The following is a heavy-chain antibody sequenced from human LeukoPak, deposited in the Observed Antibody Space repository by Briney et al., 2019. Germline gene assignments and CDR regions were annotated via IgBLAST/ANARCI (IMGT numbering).Heavy chain of an antibody. D-gene: IGHD1-14*01. Sequence: GASVKVSCKASGYTFSTYDIHWVRQATGRGHEWMGSMDPNSGNTVYARKFQGRVTMTRDTSLTTAYMELTSLISEDTAIYFCARGTRSDIKFEPCDYWGQGALVTVSS. CDR3: ARGTRSDIKFEPCDY. CDR2: MDPNSGNT. V-gene: IGHV1-8*01. J-gene: IGHJ4*02. CDR1: GYTFSTYD.